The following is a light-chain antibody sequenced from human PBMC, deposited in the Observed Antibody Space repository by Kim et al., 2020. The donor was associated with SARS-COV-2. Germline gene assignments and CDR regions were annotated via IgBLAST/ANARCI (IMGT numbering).Light chain of an antibody. CDR3: QQYDKWPRT. J-gene: IGKJ1*01. CDR1: QSVSSN. Sequence: VSPGERATLSCTASQSVSSNLAWYQQKPGQAPRLLLSGASARASGIPARFSGRGSGTDFTLTISSLQSEDFAVYYCQQYDKWPRTFGQGTKVDIK. CDR2: GAS. V-gene: IGKV3-15*01.